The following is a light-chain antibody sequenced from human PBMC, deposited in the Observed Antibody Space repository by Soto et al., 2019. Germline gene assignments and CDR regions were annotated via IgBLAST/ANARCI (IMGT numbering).Light chain of an antibody. V-gene: IGKV3-11*01. CDR1: QSFRGL. J-gene: IGKJ5*01. CDR2: DAY. Sequence: EIKRTQYPAPLSVSPGENAPLSCRASQSFRGLLAWYQHKPGQAPRLLIYDAYNRATGIPPRFSGSGSGTDFTLTISSLEPEDSAVYYCQQRHRWPITFGQGTRLEIK. CDR3: QQRHRWPIT.